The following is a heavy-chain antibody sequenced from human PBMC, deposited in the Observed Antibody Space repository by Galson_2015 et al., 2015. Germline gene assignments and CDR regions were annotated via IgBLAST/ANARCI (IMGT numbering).Heavy chain of an antibody. Sequence: SLRLSCAASGFKFDDHAMHWVRQVPGKGLEWVSGISWSSGSMLFADSVKGRFTISRDSAKNSLYLQMSRLRAEDTAFYYCAKDRYPNPGWYFDLWGRGTHVIVSS. J-gene: IGHJ2*01. CDR1: GFKFDDHA. CDR2: ISWSSGSM. D-gene: IGHD3-9*01. CDR3: AKDRYPNPGWYFDL. V-gene: IGHV3-9*01.